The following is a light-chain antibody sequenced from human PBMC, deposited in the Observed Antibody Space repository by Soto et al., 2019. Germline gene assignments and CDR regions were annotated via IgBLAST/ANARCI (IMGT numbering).Light chain of an antibody. CDR2: ATS. CDR3: QQYGSPGT. V-gene: IGKV3-20*01. J-gene: IGKJ1*01. CDR1: ESVSSTY. Sequence: EVVLTQSPGTLSLSPGERATLSCRASESVSSTYFAWSQQKPGQAPRLLIYATSSRATGIPDRFSGSGSGTDFTLTISRLEPEDFAVYYCQQYGSPGTFGQGTKVDIK.